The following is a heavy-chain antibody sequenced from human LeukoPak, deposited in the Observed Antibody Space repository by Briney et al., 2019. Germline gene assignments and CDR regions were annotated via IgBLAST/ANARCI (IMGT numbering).Heavy chain of an antibody. D-gene: IGHD6-13*01. CDR3: ASQPLSIAAAVS. CDR1: GGSISSYY. CDR2: IYYSGST. J-gene: IGHJ1*01. Sequence: PSETLSLTCTVSGGSISSYYWSWIRQPPGKGLEWIGYIYYSGSTNYNPSLKSGVTISVDTSKNQFSLKLSSVTAADTAVYYCASQPLSIAAAVSWGQGTLVTVSS. V-gene: IGHV4-59*08.